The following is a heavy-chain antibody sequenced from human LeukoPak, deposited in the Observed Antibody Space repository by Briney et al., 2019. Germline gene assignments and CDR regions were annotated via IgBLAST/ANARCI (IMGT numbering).Heavy chain of an antibody. V-gene: IGHV4-34*01. D-gene: IGHD6-13*01. CDR2: INHSGST. CDR3: ARQQGSSYYYFDY. CDR1: GGSFSGYY. Sequence: SETLSLTCAVYGGSFSGYYWSWIRQPPGKGLEWIGEINHSGSTNYNPSLKSRVTISVDTSRDQFSLKLSSVTAADTAVYYCARQQGSSYYYFDYWGQGTLVTVSS. J-gene: IGHJ4*02.